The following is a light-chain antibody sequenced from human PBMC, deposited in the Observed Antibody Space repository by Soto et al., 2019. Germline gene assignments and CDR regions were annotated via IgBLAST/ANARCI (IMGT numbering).Light chain of an antibody. Sequence: DIQMTQSPSSLSASVGDRVTITCRASQSISSYLNWYQQKPGKAPKLLIYAASSLQSGVPSRFSGSGSGTDLTLTISRLQPEDFATYYCQQSYSTPPYTFGQGTKLEIK. CDR3: QQSYSTPPYT. CDR2: AAS. CDR1: QSISSY. J-gene: IGKJ2*01. V-gene: IGKV1-39*01.